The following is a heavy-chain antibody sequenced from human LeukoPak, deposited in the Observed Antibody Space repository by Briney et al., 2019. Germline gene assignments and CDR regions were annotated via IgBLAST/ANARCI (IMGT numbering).Heavy chain of an antibody. CDR1: GGSISSTSYF. V-gene: IGHV4-39*01. J-gene: IGHJ3*02. CDR3: AKAGVRYYDSSGLHAFDI. CDR2: IYYSGST. Sequence: SETLSLTCTVSGGSISSTSYFWGWIRQPPGKGLEWIGTIYYSGSTYYNPSLKSRVTMSVDTSRNQFPLKLSSVNAADTAVYYCAKAGVRYYDSSGLHAFDIWGQGTMVTVSS. D-gene: IGHD3-22*01.